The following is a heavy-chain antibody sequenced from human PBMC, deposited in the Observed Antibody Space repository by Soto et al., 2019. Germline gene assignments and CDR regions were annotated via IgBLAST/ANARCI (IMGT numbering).Heavy chain of an antibody. D-gene: IGHD3-10*01. CDR2: IYHSGST. CDR3: ARGGRDYYGSGSYYRPTPFDY. CDR1: GGSISSGGYS. J-gene: IGHJ4*02. V-gene: IGHV4-30-2*01. Sequence: QLQLQESGSGLVKPSQTLSLTCAVSGGSISSGGYSWSWIRQPPGKGLEWIGYIYHSGSTYYNPPLKSRVTISVDRAKNQFSLKLSSVTAADTAVYYCARGGRDYYGSGSYYRPTPFDYWGQGTLVTVSS.